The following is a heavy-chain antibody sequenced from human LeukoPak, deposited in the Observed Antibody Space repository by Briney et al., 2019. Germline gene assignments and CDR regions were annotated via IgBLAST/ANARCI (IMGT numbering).Heavy chain of an antibody. CDR1: GYTFTSYD. CDR2: INTNTGNP. CDR3: AVSNDFWSGYFGLFLVDQFDY. V-gene: IGHV7-4-1*02. D-gene: IGHD3-3*01. Sequence: GASVKVSCKASGYTFTSYDINWVRQATGQGLEWMGWINTNTGNPTYAQGFTGRFVFSLDTSVSTAYLQISSLKAEDTAVYYCAVSNDFWSGYFGLFLVDQFDYWGQGTLVTVSS. J-gene: IGHJ4*02.